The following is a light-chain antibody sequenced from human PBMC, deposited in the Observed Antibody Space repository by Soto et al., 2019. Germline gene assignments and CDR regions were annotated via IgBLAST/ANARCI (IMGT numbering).Light chain of an antibody. J-gene: IGKJ1*01. CDR2: GAS. Sequence: EIVLTQSPGNLSLSPGERATLSCRASQSVSSSYLAWYQQKPGQAPRLLIYGASSRATGIPDRFSGSGSGTEFTLTISSLQPDDVATYYCQQYNTFWTFGQGTKVDIK. CDR3: QQYNTFWT. V-gene: IGKV3-20*01. CDR1: QSVSSSY.